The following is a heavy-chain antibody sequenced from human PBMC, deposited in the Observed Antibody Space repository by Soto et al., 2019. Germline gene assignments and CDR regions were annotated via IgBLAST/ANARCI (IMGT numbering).Heavy chain of an antibody. D-gene: IGHD3-3*01. CDR1: GGPIRTYY. V-gene: IGHV4-59*01. Sequence: LSLTCSVSGGPIRTYYWNWIRQTPGRGLEWIGYIYYSGSTDYNPSLKSRVTISVDRSKNHFSLNLTSVTAADTAVYYCARGSWSGSYIYPLDVWGPGTTVTVSS. CDR2: IYYSGST. J-gene: IGHJ6*02. CDR3: ARGSWSGSYIYPLDV.